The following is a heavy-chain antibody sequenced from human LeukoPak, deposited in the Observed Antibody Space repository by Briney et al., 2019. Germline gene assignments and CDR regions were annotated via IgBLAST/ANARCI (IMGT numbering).Heavy chain of an antibody. Sequence: SETLSLTCTVSGGSIRGYYWSWIRQPAGKGLEWIGRIYTSGSTNYNPSLKSRVTMSVDTSKNQFSLKVSSVTAADTAVYYCARQKYSSSVPYFDYWGQGTLVTVSS. CDR1: GGSIRGYY. J-gene: IGHJ4*02. V-gene: IGHV4-4*07. CDR2: IYTSGST. D-gene: IGHD6-6*01. CDR3: ARQKYSSSVPYFDY.